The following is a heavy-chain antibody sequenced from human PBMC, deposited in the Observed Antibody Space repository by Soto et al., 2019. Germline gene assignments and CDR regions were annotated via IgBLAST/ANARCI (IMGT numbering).Heavy chain of an antibody. CDR2: INPNSGGT. V-gene: IGHV1-2*04. CDR3: ARDSRFGEFPFDY. CDR1: GYTFTGYY. D-gene: IGHD3-16*01. J-gene: IGHJ4*02. Sequence: ASVKVSCKASGYTFTGYYMHWVRQAPGQGLEWMGWINPNSGGTNYAQKFQGWVTMTRDTSISTAYMELSRLRSDDTAVYYCARDSRFGEFPFDYWGQGTLVTVSS.